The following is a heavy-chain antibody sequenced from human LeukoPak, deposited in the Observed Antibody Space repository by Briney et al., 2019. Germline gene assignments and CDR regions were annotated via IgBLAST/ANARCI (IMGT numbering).Heavy chain of an antibody. CDR3: ARIPILTGGFDY. V-gene: IGHV4-59*01. CDR2: IYYSGST. D-gene: IGHD3-9*01. J-gene: IGHJ4*02. CDR1: GGSISSYY. Sequence: SETLSLTCTVSGGSISSYYWSWIRQPPGKGLEWIGYIYYSGSTNYNPSLKSRVTISVDTSKNQFSLKLSSVTAADTAVYYCARIPILTGGFDYWGQGTLVTVSS.